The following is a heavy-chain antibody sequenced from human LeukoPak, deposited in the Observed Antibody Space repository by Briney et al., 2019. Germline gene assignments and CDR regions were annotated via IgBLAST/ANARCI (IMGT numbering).Heavy chain of an antibody. Sequence: EASVKVSCKASGYTFTGYYMHWVRQASGQGLEWVGWINPNSGGTNYAQKFQGRVTMTRDTSISTAYMELSRLRSDDTAVYYCARGVDFGEFDYWGQGTLVTVSS. CDR1: GYTFTGYY. D-gene: IGHD3-16*01. V-gene: IGHV1-2*02. CDR3: ARGVDFGEFDY. CDR2: INPNSGGT. J-gene: IGHJ4*02.